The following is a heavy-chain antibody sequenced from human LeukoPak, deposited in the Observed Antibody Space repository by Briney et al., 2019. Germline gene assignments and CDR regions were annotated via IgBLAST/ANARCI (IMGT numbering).Heavy chain of an antibody. D-gene: IGHD6-19*01. CDR2: ISGSGGST. CDR1: GFTFSSYA. CDR3: AKDMSYSSGWYPFDY. Sequence: GGSLGLSCAASGFTFSSYAMSWVRQAPGKGLEWVSAISGSGGSTYYADSVKGRFTIARDNSKNTLYLQMNSLRAEDTAVYYCAKDMSYSSGWYPFDYWGQGTLVTVSS. V-gene: IGHV3-23*01. J-gene: IGHJ4*02.